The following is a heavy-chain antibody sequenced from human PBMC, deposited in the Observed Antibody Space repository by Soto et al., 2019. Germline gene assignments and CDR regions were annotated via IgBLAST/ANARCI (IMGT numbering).Heavy chain of an antibody. Sequence: SETLSLTCTVSGGSISSFAYYWGWIRQPPGKGLEWIGTVYYNENTYYNPSLKSRVTISVDTAKNQVSLNLRSVTAADTAMYLSRPYCRWYGWPGWLDPWAEGTLVTVSS. D-gene: IGHD6-19*01. V-gene: IGHV4-39*01. CDR1: GGSISSFAYY. CDR2: VYYNENT. CDR3: RPYCRWYGWPGWLDP. J-gene: IGHJ5*02.